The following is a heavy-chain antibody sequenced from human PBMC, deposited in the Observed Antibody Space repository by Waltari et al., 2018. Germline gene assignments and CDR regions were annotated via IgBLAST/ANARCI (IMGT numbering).Heavy chain of an antibody. CDR2: LYYSGST. D-gene: IGHD3-10*01. Sequence: QLQLQESGPGLVKPSETLSLTCTVSGGSISSSSYYWGWIRQPPGKGLEWNGSLYYSGSTYYNPALKSRVTISVDTSKNQFSLKLSSVTAADTAVYYCASTIMVRGVGGAFDIWGQGTMVTVSS. CDR3: ASTIMVRGVGGAFDI. J-gene: IGHJ3*02. CDR1: GGSISSSSYY. V-gene: IGHV4-39*01.